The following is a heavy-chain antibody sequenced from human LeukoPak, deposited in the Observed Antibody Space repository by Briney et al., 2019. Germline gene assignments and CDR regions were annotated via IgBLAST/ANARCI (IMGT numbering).Heavy chain of an antibody. CDR2: IKHDGSEI. D-gene: IGHD6-6*01. CDR1: GLSFRNYW. CDR3: ARAPLSIAPLGY. J-gene: IGHJ4*02. Sequence: GGSLRLSCAASGLSFRNYWMGWVRQAPGKGLEWVANIKHDGSEIYYVDSVKGRFTISRDNAKNSLYLQMNSLRAEDTAVYYCARAPLSIAPLGYWGQGTLVTVSS. V-gene: IGHV3-7*01.